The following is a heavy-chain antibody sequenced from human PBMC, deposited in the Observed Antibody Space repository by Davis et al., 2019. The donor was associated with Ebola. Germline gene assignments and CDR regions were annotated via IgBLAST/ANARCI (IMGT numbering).Heavy chain of an antibody. CDR2: IYYSGST. Sequence: SETLSLTCAVYGGSFSGYSWSWIRQPPGKGLEWIGYIYYSGSTNYNPSLKSRVTISVDTSKNQFSLKLSSVTAADTAVYYCARLTGLAWDAFDIWGQETMVTVSS. D-gene: IGHD6-13*01. J-gene: IGHJ3*02. CDR1: GGSFSGYS. CDR3: ARLTGLAWDAFDI. V-gene: IGHV4-59*01.